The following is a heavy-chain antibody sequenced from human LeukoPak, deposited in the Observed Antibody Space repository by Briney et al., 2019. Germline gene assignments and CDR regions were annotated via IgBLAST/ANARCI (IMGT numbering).Heavy chain of an antibody. Sequence: GGSLRLSCAASGFTFSSYWMSWVRQAPGKGLEWVANIKQDGSEKYYVDSVKGRFTISRDNAKNSLYLQMNSLRAEDTAVYYCARGGIVPAANHYYGMDVWGQGTTVTVSS. J-gene: IGHJ6*02. CDR3: ARGGIVPAANHYYGMDV. CDR1: GFTFSSYW. V-gene: IGHV3-7*03. CDR2: IKQDGSEK. D-gene: IGHD2-2*01.